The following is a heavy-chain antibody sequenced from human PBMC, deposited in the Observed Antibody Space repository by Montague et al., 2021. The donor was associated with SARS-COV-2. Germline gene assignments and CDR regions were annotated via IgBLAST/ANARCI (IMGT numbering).Heavy chain of an antibody. CDR2: IYYSGST. CDR3: ARHKRWRIAAAGRDFDY. J-gene: IGHJ4*02. D-gene: IGHD6-13*01. Sequence: SETLSLTCTVSGASISSSSYYWGWIRQPPGKGLEWIGSIYYSGSTYYNPSLKSRVTISVDTSKNQSSLKLSSVTAADTAVYYCARHKRWRIAAAGRDFDYWGQGTLVTVSS. V-gene: IGHV4-39*01. CDR1: GASISSSSYY.